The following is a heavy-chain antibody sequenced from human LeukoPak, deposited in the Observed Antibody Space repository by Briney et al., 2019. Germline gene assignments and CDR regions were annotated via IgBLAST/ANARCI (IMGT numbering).Heavy chain of an antibody. CDR2: INPNSGGT. V-gene: IGHV1-2*02. J-gene: IGHJ3*02. CDR1: GYTFTGYY. D-gene: IGHD3-22*01. CDR3: ARGDDSSGYHDAFDI. Sequence: ASVKVSCKASGYTFTGYYMHWMRQAPGQGLEWMGWINPNSGGTNYAQKFQGRVTMTRDTSISTAYMELSRLRSDDTAVYYCARGDDSSGYHDAFDIWGQGTMVTVSS.